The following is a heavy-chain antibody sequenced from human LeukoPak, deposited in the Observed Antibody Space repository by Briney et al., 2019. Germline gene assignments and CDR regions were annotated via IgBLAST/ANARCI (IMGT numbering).Heavy chain of an antibody. CDR3: AGDQLALNAFDI. CDR2: ISYIGST. J-gene: IGHJ3*02. Sequence: SETLSLTCTVSGGSISSHYWSWIRQPPGKGLEWIGYISYIGSTNYSPSLKSRVTISVDTSKNQFSLRLSSVTAADTAIYYCAGDQLALNAFDIWGQGSMVTVSS. CDR1: GGSISSHY. V-gene: IGHV4-59*11. D-gene: IGHD1-1*01.